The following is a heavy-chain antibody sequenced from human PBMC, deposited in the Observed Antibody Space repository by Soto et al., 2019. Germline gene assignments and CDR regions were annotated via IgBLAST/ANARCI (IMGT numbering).Heavy chain of an antibody. J-gene: IGHJ4*02. CDR2: ISDSGGST. CDR1: GFTFSTYA. V-gene: IGHV3-23*01. CDR3: AKAYYYDSSGYYIPFDY. Sequence: GSLRLSCAASGFTFSTYAMTWVRQAPGKGLEWVSTISDSGGSTYYADSVKGRFTISRDNSRNTLYLQMNSLRADDTAVYYCAKAYYYDSSGYYIPFDYWGQGTPVTVSS. D-gene: IGHD3-22*01.